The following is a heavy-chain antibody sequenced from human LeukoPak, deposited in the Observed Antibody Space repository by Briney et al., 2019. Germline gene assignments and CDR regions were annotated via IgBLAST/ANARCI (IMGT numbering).Heavy chain of an antibody. CDR1: GFTFSSYS. CDR2: ISSSSSTI. CDR3: ARVVGYCSGGSCHNWFDP. Sequence: GGSLRLSCAASGFTFSSYSMNWVRQAPGKGLEWVSYISSSSSTIYYADSVKGRFTISRDNAKNSLYLQMNSLRAEDTAVYYCARVVGYCSGGSCHNWFDPWGQGTLVTVSS. J-gene: IGHJ5*02. D-gene: IGHD2-15*01. V-gene: IGHV3-48*04.